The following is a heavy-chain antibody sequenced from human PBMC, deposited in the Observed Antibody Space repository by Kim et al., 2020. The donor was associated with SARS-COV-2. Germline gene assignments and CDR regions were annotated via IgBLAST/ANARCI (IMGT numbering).Heavy chain of an antibody. Sequence: ASVKVSCKASGHSFSNYGISWVRQAPGQGLEWMGWISVYNGKTVYVERIQGRATMTTDTSTATAYLELKSLKSDDTAVYYCALRSCLTVSCFTWGQGTLVTVSS. D-gene: IGHD2-2*01. V-gene: IGHV1-18*01. CDR1: GHSFSNYG. CDR3: ALRSCLTVSCFT. CDR2: ISVYNGKT. J-gene: IGHJ5*02.